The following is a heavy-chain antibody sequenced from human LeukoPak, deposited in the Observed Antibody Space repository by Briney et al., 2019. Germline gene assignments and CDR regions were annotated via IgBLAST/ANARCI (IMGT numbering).Heavy chain of an antibody. D-gene: IGHD6-13*01. Sequence: SQTLSLTYAISGDSVSSNTPAWNWIRQSPSRGLEWLGRTYYRSKWYNDYAVAVRSRITNNPDTAKNQFSLQLTSVTTEDTAVYYCARQQRGAFDYWGQGTLVTVSS. CDR1: GDSVSSNTPA. V-gene: IGHV6-1*01. CDR3: ARQQRGAFDY. CDR2: TYYRSKWYN. J-gene: IGHJ4*02.